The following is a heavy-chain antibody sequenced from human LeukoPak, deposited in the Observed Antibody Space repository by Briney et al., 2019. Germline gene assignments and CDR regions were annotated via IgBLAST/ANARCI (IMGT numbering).Heavy chain of an antibody. CDR2: ISGSGGST. V-gene: IGHV3-23*01. Sequence: GGFLRLSCAASGFTFSSYAMSGVRQAPGKGLEWVSAISGSGGSTYYADSVKGRFTISRDNSKNTLYLQMNSLRAEDTAVYYCAKDYPGPSRLYYFDYWGQGTLVTVSS. CDR3: AKDYPGPSRLYYFDY. D-gene: IGHD6-25*01. J-gene: IGHJ4*02. CDR1: GFTFSSYA.